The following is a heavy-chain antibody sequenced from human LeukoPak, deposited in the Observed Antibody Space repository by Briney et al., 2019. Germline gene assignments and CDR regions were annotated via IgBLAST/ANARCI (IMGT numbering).Heavy chain of an antibody. D-gene: IGHD2-15*01. CDR3: ARGWGERGKCRGGTCNNPQFDY. V-gene: IGHV3-23*01. J-gene: IGHJ4*02. CDR1: GFTFSSYA. CDR2: INDSGGST. Sequence: PGGSLRLSCAASGFTFSSYAMNWVRQAPGKGLEWVSVINDSGGSTFYADSVKGRFTISRDNSKNTLYLQMSGLRVEDTAVYYCARGWGERGKCRGGTCNNPQFDYWGRGTLVTVSS.